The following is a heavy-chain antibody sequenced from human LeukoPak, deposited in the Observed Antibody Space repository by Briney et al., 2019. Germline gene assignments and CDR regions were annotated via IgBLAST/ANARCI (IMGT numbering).Heavy chain of an antibody. CDR1: GYTFVGYY. D-gene: IGHD3-22*01. CDR2: INPNSGGT. J-gene: IGHJ4*02. Sequence: ASVKVSCKASGYTFVGYYMHWVRQAPGQGLEWMGWINPNSGGTNYAQKFQGRVTMTRDTSISTAYMELSRLRSDDTAVYYCARGTYYYDSSGLIDYWGQGTLVTVSS. V-gene: IGHV1-2*02. CDR3: ARGTYYYDSSGLIDY.